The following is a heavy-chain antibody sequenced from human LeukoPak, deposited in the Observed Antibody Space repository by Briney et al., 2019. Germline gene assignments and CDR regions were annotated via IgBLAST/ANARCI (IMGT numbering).Heavy chain of an antibody. CDR3: ARDGVSWGRGYFDY. V-gene: IGHV3-53*01. D-gene: IGHD3-3*01. CDR1: GFTFSDFA. Sequence: GGSLRLSCAASGFTFSDFAMSWVRQAPGKGLEWVSVIYSGGSTYYADSVKGRFTISRDNSKNTLYLQMNSLRAEDTAVYYCARDGVSWGRGYFDYWGQGTLVTVSS. CDR2: IYSGGST. J-gene: IGHJ4*02.